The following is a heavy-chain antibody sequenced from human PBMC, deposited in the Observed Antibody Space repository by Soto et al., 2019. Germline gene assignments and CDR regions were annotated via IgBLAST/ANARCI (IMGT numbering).Heavy chain of an antibody. Sequence: PSETLSLTCSVSGGSIRSYYWSWIRQPPGKGLERIGYIYHSGSTNYNPSLKSRVTISVDTSKNQFSLNLSSVTAADTAVYYCARTPSVGGYYGSGSYLDNWFDPWGQGTLVTVSS. D-gene: IGHD3-10*01. CDR2: IYHSGST. CDR3: ARTPSVGGYYGSGSYLDNWFDP. J-gene: IGHJ5*02. V-gene: IGHV4-59*08. CDR1: GGSIRSYY.